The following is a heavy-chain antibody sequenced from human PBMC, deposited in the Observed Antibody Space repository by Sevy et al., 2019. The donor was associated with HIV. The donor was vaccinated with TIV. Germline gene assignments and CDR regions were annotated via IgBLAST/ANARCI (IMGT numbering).Heavy chain of an antibody. J-gene: IGHJ5*02. Sequence: GGSLRLSCEASGFTFGSYEMNWVRQAPGKGLEWVSYISSSGSIIYYAESVKGRFTISRDNAKNSLYMQMNSLRAEDTAVYYCARVDANYDKGFDPWGQGTLVTVSS. V-gene: IGHV3-48*03. CDR3: ARVDANYDKGFDP. D-gene: IGHD3-22*01. CDR2: ISSSGSII. CDR1: GFTFGSYE.